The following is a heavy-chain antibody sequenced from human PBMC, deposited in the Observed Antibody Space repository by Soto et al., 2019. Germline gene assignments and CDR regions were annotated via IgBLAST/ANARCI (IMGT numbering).Heavy chain of an antibody. V-gene: IGHV5-51*01. Sequence: PVESMKGSGHGSGYSFTSYWIGWVRKMPGKCLEWMGIIYPGDSDTRYSPSFQGQVTISADKSISTAYLQWSSLKASDTAMYYCARLPYSSSRYYYYSGMDVCGQGTTVTVSS. J-gene: IGHJ6*02. CDR3: ARLPYSSSRYYYYSGMDV. CDR2: IYPGDSDT. CDR1: GYSFTSYW. D-gene: IGHD6-6*01.